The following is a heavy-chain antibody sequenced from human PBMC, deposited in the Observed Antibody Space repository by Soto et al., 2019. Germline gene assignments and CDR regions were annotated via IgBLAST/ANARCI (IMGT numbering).Heavy chain of an antibody. CDR2: INSDGTST. D-gene: IGHD3-10*01. CDR1: GFTFRNHW. Sequence: EVQLVESGGGLVQPGGSLRLSCAASGFTFRNHWMHWVRQVPGKGLVWVSRINSDGTSTNYADSVKGRFTISRDNAENTLYLQMNSLRVEDTAVFYFAAWTTGHDSALDSWGQGTLVTVSS. CDR3: AAWTTGHDSALDS. J-gene: IGHJ4*02. V-gene: IGHV3-74*01.